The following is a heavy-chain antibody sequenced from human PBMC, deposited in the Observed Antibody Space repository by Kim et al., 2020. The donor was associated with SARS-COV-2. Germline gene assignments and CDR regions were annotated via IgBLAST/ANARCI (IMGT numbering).Heavy chain of an antibody. J-gene: IGHJ4*02. D-gene: IGHD6-6*01. Sequence: LKSRVTISVDTSKNQFSLKLSSVTAADTAVYYCARGWRSIAARRIKYFDYWGQGTLVTVSS. V-gene: IGHV4-34*01. CDR3: ARGWRSIAARRIKYFDY.